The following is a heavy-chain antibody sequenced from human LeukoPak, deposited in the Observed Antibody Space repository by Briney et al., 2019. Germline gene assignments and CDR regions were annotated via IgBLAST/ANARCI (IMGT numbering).Heavy chain of an antibody. CDR2: ISSSGSTI. V-gene: IGHV3-11*01. CDR3: ARAYYSDAFDI. Sequence: GGSLRLSCAASGFTFSDYYMSWIRQAPGKGLEWVSYISSSGSTIYYADSVKGRFTISRDDAKNSLYLQMNSLRAEDTAVYYCARAYYSDAFDIWGQGTMVTVSS. J-gene: IGHJ3*02. CDR1: GFTFSDYY. D-gene: IGHD2/OR15-2a*01.